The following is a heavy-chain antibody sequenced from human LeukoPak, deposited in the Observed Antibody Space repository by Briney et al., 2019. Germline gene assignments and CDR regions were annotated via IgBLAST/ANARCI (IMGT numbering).Heavy chain of an antibody. D-gene: IGHD3-16*02. CDR1: GFTFCDYA. CDR3: TSRYGMPGY. J-gene: IGHJ4*02. Sequence: PGGSLRLSCTASGFTFCDYAMSWVRQAPGKGLEWVGFIRSKAYGGTTEYAASVKGRFTISRDDSKSIAYLQMNSLKTEDTAVYYCTSRYGMPGYWGQGTLVTVSS. V-gene: IGHV3-49*04. CDR2: IRSKAYGGTT.